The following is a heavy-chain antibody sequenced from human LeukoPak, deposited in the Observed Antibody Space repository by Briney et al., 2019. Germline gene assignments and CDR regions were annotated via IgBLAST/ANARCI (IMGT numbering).Heavy chain of an antibody. V-gene: IGHV3-33*01. Sequence: PGGSLRLSCAASGFTFSSYGMHWVRQAPGKGLEWVALIWYDGSNKYYTDSVKGRSTISRDNSKNTLYLQMNSLRAEDTAVYYCARESSGWDNWFDPWGQGTLVTVSS. CDR2: IWYDGSNK. D-gene: IGHD6-19*01. CDR3: ARESSGWDNWFDP. CDR1: GFTFSSYG. J-gene: IGHJ5*02.